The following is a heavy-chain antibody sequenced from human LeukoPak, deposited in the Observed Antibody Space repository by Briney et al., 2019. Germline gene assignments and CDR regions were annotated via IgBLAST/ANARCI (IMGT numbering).Heavy chain of an antibody. V-gene: IGHV1-8*01. CDR2: MNPNSGNT. Sequence: ASVKVSCKASGYTFTSYDINWVRQATGQGLEWMGWMNPNSGNTGYAQKFQGRVTMTRNTSISTAYMELSSLRSEDTAVYYCARGRPVAGTNWFDPWGQGTLVTVSS. J-gene: IGHJ5*02. D-gene: IGHD6-19*01. CDR1: GYTFTSYD. CDR3: ARGRPVAGTNWFDP.